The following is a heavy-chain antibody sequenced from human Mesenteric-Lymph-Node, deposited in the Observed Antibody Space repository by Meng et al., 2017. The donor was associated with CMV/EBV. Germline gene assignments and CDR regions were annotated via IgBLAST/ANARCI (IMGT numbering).Heavy chain of an antibody. CDR1: GYTFTSYY. J-gene: IGHJ6*02. Sequence: ASVKVSCKASGYTFTSYYMHWVRQAPGQGLEWMGIINPNGGSTSYAQKFQGRVTMTRDTSTSTVYMELSSLRSEDTAVYYCARDPNTIFGVVTGSNYYGMDVWGQGTTVTVSS. D-gene: IGHD3-3*01. V-gene: IGHV1-46*01. CDR3: ARDPNTIFGVVTGSNYYGMDV. CDR2: INPNGGST.